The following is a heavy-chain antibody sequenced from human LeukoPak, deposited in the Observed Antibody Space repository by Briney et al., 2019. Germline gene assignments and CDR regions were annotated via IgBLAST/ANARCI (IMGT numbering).Heavy chain of an antibody. CDR2: IYYSGST. V-gene: IGHV4-59*08. Sequence: SETLSLTCTVSGGSISSYYWCWIRQPPGKGLEWIGYIYYSGSTNYNPSLKSRVTISVDTSKNQFSLKLSSVTAADTAAYYCARTKPNYDILTGYFPDAFDIWGQGTMVTVSS. D-gene: IGHD3-9*01. J-gene: IGHJ3*02. CDR3: ARTKPNYDILTGYFPDAFDI. CDR1: GGSISSYY.